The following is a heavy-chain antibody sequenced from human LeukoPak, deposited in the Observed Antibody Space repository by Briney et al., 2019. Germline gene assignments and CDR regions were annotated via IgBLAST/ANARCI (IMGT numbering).Heavy chain of an antibody. V-gene: IGHV3-74*01. J-gene: IGHJ4*02. CDR3: ARGNYYGQDY. Sequence: GGSLRLSCGASGFTFSSYWMHWVRQAPGKGLVWISRINSDGSTTSYADSVKGRFTISRDNAKNTLYLQMNSLRAEDTAVYYCARGNYYGQDYWGQGTLVTASS. CDR1: GFTFSSYW. CDR2: INSDGSTT. D-gene: IGHD3-10*01.